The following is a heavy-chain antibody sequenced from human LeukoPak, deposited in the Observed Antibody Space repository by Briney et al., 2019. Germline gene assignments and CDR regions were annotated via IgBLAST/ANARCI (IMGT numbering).Heavy chain of an antibody. CDR3: ARQLPGVSSAFDI. D-gene: IGHD5/OR15-5a*01. CDR2: IYPGDSDT. J-gene: IGHJ3*02. CDR1: GYTFTSYW. V-gene: IGHV5-51*01. Sequence: KVSCKASGYTFTSYWIGWVRQMPGKGLEWMGIIYPGDSDTRYSPSFQGQVTISADKSISTAYLQWSSLKASDTAMYYCARQLPGVSSAFDIWGQGTMVTVSS.